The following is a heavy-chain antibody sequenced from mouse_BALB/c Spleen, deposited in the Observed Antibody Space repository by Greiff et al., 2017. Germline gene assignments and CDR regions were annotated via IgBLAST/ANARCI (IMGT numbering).Heavy chain of an antibody. CDR1: GFTFSSFG. CDR3: ARILTGTDTMDY. CDR2: ISSGSSTI. J-gene: IGHJ4*01. V-gene: IGHV5-17*02. D-gene: IGHD4-1*01. Sequence: EVNVVESGGGLVQPGGSRKLSCAASGFTFSSFGMHWVRQAPEKGLEWVAYISSGSSTIYYADTVKGRFTISRDNPKNTLFLQMTSLRSEDTAMYYCARILTGTDTMDYWGQGTSVTVSS.